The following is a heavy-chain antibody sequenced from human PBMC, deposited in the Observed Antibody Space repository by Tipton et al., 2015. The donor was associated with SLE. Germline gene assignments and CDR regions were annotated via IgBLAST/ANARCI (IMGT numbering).Heavy chain of an antibody. J-gene: IGHJ4*02. CDR2: IYYSGST. CDR1: GGSISSYY. D-gene: IGHD4-23*01. Sequence: TLSLTCTVSGGSISSYYWSWIRQPPGKGLEWIGYIYYSGSTNYSPSLKSRVTISIDTSKNQFSLKLSSVTAADTAVYYCARRKGYGGYFDYWGQGTLVTVSS. CDR3: ARRKGYGGYFDY. V-gene: IGHV4-59*08.